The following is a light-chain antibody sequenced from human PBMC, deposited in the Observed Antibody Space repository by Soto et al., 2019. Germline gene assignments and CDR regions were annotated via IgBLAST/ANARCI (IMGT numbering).Light chain of an antibody. J-gene: IGKJ1*01. CDR3: QQSFSPLWT. Sequence: DIQMTQSPSSLSASVGDRVTITCRASQSISNYLNWYQQKPGKAPKLLIYAASSMQSGVPSRFSGSGSETDFTLTISNLQPDDSATYYCQQSFSPLWTFGLGTKVEV. CDR1: QSISNY. CDR2: AAS. V-gene: IGKV1-39*01.